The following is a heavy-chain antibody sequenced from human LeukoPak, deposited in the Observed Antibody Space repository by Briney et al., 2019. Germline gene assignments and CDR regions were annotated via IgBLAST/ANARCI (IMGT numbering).Heavy chain of an antibody. J-gene: IGHJ4*02. CDR3: ARGLVGYSSVSMREIFDY. CDR2: ISSSSSTI. CDR1: GFTFSSYS. D-gene: IGHD5-18*01. Sequence: GGSLRLSCAASGFTFSSYSMNWVRQVPGKGLEWVSYISSSSSTIFYADSVKGRFTISRDNAKNSLYLQMNSLRDEDTAVYYCARGLVGYSSVSMREIFDYWGQGTLVTVSS. V-gene: IGHV3-48*02.